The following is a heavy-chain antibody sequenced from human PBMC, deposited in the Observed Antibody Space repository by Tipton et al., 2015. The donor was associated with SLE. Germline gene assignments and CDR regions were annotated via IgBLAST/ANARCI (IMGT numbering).Heavy chain of an antibody. Sequence: TLSLTCAVYGGSFSGYYWSWIRQPPGKGLEWIGEINHRGSTNYNPSLKSRVTISVDTSKNQFSLKLSSVTAADTAVYYCARETRAVADGTYYMDVWGIGTTVTVSS. J-gene: IGHJ6*03. V-gene: IGHV4-34*01. D-gene: IGHD6-19*01. CDR1: GGSFSGYY. CDR3: ARETRAVADGTYYMDV. CDR2: INHRGST.